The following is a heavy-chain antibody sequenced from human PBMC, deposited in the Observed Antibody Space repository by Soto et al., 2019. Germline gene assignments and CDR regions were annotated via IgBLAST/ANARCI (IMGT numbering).Heavy chain of an antibody. Sequence: GGSLRLSCAASGFTFSSYGMHWVRQAPGKGLEWVSVIWYDGSNKYYADSVKGRFTISRDNSKNTLYLQMNSLRAEDTAVYYCAREPYSGSWYVGNWFDPWGQGTLVTVSS. J-gene: IGHJ5*02. V-gene: IGHV3-33*01. CDR1: GFTFSSYG. CDR3: AREPYSGSWYVGNWFDP. CDR2: IWYDGSNK. D-gene: IGHD6-13*01.